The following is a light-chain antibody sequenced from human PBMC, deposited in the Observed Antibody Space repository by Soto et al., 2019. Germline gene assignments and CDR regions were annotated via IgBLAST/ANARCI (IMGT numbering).Light chain of an antibody. CDR1: QTVSSY. Sequence: EIVLTQSPATLSMSPGERATLSCRASQTVSSYFAWYQQKPGQDPRLLIYDASNRATGVPARFSGSGSWTDFTLTISSLEPEDFAVYYCQQRSYWPVTFGQGTKVDIK. V-gene: IGKV3-11*01. J-gene: IGKJ1*01. CDR2: DAS. CDR3: QQRSYWPVT.